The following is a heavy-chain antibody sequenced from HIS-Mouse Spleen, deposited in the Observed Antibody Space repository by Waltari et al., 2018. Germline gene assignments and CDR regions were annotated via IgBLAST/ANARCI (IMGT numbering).Heavy chain of an antibody. CDR1: GGPSSSYY. CDR2: IYYSGST. V-gene: IGHV4-59*08. D-gene: IGHD2-15*01. Sequence: QVQLQESGPGLVKPSETLSLTCPVSGGPSSSYYWSWIRQPPGKGLEWIGYIYYSGSTNYNPSLKSRVTISVDTSKNQFSLKLSSVTAADTAVYYCARGGLLAATYYFDYWGQGTLVTVSS. CDR3: ARGGLLAATYYFDY. J-gene: IGHJ4*02.